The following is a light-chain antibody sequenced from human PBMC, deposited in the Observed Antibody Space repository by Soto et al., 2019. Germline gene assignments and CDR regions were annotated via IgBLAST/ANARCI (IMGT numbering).Light chain of an antibody. CDR2: DNN. Sequence: QSVLTQPPSVSAAPGQNVTISCSGSTPNIGHNYVSWYQQFPGTVPKLLIYDNNKRPSGIPDRFSGSRAGTSATLGVTGLQPGDEADYYCGTWDSSLNTFVFGGGTKVTVL. CDR3: GTWDSSLNTFV. V-gene: IGLV1-51*01. J-gene: IGLJ2*01. CDR1: TPNIGHNY.